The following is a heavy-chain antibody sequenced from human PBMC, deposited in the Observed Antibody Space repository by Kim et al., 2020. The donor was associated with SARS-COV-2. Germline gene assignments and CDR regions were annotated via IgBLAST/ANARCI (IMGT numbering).Heavy chain of an antibody. CDR2: IWYDGSNK. J-gene: IGHJ6*03. Sequence: GGSLRLSCAASGFTFSNYGMHWVRQAPGKGLEWVAVIWYDGSNKYYGDSVKGRFTISRDNPKNTLYLQMNNLRAEDTAVYYCARRLGGVVIGYYLDVWGTETGVTVP. V-gene: IGHV3-33*01. CDR1: GFTFSNYG. D-gene: IGHD3-3*01. CDR3: ARRLGGVVIGYYLDV.